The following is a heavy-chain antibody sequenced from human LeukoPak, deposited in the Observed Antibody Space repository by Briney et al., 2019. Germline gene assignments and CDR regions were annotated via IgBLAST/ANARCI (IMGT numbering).Heavy chain of an antibody. D-gene: IGHD5-18*01. CDR1: GFTFSSYS. CDR2: ISSSSSTI. Sequence: PGGSLRLSCAASGFTFSSYSMNWVRQAPGKGLEWVSYISSSSSTIYYADSVKGRFTISRDNSKNTLYLQMNSLRAEDTAVYYCARDQAVDTAMALDPWGQGTLVTVSS. CDR3: ARDQAVDTAMALDP. J-gene: IGHJ5*02. V-gene: IGHV3-48*01.